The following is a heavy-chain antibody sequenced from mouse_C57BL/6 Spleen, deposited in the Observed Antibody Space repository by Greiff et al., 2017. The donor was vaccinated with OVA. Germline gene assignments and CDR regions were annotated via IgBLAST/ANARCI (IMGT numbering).Heavy chain of an antibody. CDR2: IYPGDGDT. J-gene: IGHJ2*01. V-gene: IGHV1-82*01. CDR1: GYAFSSSW. CDR3: ARSGAWDGFDY. D-gene: IGHD4-1*01. Sequence: QVQLKESGPELVKPGASVKISCKASGYAFSSSWMNWVKQRPGKGLEWIGRIYPGDGDTNYNGKFKGKATLTADKSSSTAYMQLSSLTSEDSAVYFCARSGAWDGFDYWGQGTTLTVSS.